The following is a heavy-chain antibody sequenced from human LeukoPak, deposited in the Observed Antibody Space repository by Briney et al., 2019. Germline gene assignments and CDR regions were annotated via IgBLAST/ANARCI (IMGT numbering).Heavy chain of an antibody. D-gene: IGHD4-17*01. CDR3: ATLPYGDYDLDY. J-gene: IGHJ4*02. CDR2: IKQDGSEK. CDR1: GFTLSNSW. Sequence: PGGSLRLSCAASGFTLSNSWMSWVRQAPGKGLEWVANIKQDGSEKYYVDSVKGRFTISRDNSKNSLFLQMISLRTEDTALYYCATLPYGDYDLDYWGQGTLVTVSS. V-gene: IGHV3-7*05.